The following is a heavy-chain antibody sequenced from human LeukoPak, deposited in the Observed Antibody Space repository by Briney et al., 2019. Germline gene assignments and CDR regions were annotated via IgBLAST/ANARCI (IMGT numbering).Heavy chain of an antibody. CDR1: GFTFSSYA. V-gene: IGHV3-30*18. CDR3: AKWCSSGWFDY. CDR2: MSYDGSNK. J-gene: IGHJ4*02. D-gene: IGHD6-19*01. Sequence: PGGSLRLSCAASGFTFSSYAMHWVRQAPGKGLEWVAVMSYDGSNKYYADSVNGRFTISRDNSKNTLYLQMNSLRAEDTAVYYSAKWCSSGWFDYWGQGTLVTVSS.